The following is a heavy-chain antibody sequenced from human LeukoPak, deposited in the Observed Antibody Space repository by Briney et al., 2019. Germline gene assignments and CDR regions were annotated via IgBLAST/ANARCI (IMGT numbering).Heavy chain of an antibody. V-gene: IGHV4-59*01. CDR2: IYYSGST. CDR1: GGSISSYY. J-gene: IGHJ3*02. Sequence: PSETLSLTCTVSGGSISSYYWSWIRQPPGKGLEWIGYIYYSGSTNYNPSLKSRVTISVDTSKNQFSLKLSSVTAADTAVYYCARVSYYYDSSGYSLAGAGGPKAAFDIWGQGTMVTVSS. CDR3: ARVSYYYDSSGYSLAGAGGPKAAFDI. D-gene: IGHD3-22*01.